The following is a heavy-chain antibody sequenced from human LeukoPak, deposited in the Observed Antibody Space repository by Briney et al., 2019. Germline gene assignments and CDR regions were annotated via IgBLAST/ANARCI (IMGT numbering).Heavy chain of an antibody. Sequence: PGGSLRLSCAVSGFTFSSYAMSWVRQAPGKGLEWVSAISGSGGSTYYADSVKGRFTISRDNSKNTLYLQMNSLRAEDTAVYYCAKLLMGYCSGGSCYPFDYWGQGTLVTVSS. V-gene: IGHV3-23*01. CDR1: GFTFSSYA. CDR2: ISGSGGST. CDR3: AKLLMGYCSGGSCYPFDY. J-gene: IGHJ4*02. D-gene: IGHD2-15*01.